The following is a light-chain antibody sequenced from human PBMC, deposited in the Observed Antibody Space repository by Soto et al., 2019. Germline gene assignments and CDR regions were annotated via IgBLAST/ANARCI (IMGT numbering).Light chain of an antibody. J-gene: IGLJ1*01. V-gene: IGLV2-14*01. CDR3: SSYTSSSTYV. CDR1: SSDIGAYNY. CDR2: DVS. Sequence: TQPASVSGSPGQSITISCTGASSDIGAYNYVSWYQQHPGKAPKLMIYDVSNRPSGISDRFSGSKSGNTASLTISGLQAEDEADYFCSSYTSSSTYVFGTGTKVTVL.